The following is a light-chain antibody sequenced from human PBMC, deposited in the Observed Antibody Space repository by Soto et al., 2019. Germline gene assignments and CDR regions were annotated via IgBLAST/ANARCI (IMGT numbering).Light chain of an antibody. CDR1: QSFSTY. V-gene: IGKV1-27*01. J-gene: IGKJ1*01. CDR2: AAS. Sequence: DVQMNKSPSSLSAYVGDRVTITCRASQSFSTYLAWYQQKPGKVPNLLIYAASTLQSGVPSRFSGSGSGTDFTLTISSLQPEDVATYYCQKYNSVWTFGQGTKVDIK. CDR3: QKYNSVWT.